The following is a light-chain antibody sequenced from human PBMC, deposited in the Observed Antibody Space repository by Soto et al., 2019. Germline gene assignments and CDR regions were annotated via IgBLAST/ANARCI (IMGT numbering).Light chain of an antibody. CDR2: RAS. V-gene: IGKV1-39*01. Sequence: DIQMTQSPSSLSASVGDRVTISCRASQIISTYLNWYQQKPGTAPRLLISRASSVKSGVPPRFSGSGSGRDVTLTISSLRPEDIATYVCQQSYTSPPWTFGQGTKVEVK. J-gene: IGKJ1*01. CDR3: QQSYTSPPWT. CDR1: QIISTY.